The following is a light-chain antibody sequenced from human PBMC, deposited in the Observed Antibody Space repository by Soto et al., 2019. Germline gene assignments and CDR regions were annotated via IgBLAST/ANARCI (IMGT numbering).Light chain of an antibody. J-gene: IGKJ2*01. CDR2: AAS. V-gene: IGKV1-9*01. Sequence: IQLTQSPSSLSASVGDRVTITCRASQGISSYLAWYQQKPGKAPKFLIYAASTLHRGVPSRFSGRGSGTDFNLTISNMQPEDFATYFFQQLNSYPPTFGQGTELEIK. CDR1: QGISSY. CDR3: QQLNSYPPT.